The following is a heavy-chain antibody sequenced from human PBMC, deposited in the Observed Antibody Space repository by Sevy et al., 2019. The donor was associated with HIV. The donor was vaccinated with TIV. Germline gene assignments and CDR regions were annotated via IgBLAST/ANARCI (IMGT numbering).Heavy chain of an antibody. J-gene: IGHJ6*03. CDR2: IVPVFVTP. CDR3: ARGTSGYDFGDYYYYMDV. Sequence: ASVKVSCKTSGGTLSRYAISWVRQAPGQGLEWMGGIVPVFVTPNYAQKFQGRVTITADESTNTAYMELTSLRSEDTAVYYCARGTSGYDFGDYYYYMDVWGKGTTVTVSS. CDR1: GGTLSRYA. D-gene: IGHD5-12*01. V-gene: IGHV1-69*13.